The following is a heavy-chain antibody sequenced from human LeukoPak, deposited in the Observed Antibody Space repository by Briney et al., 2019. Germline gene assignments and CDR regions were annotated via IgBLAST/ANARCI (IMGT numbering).Heavy chain of an antibody. CDR3: AKDAPYSGRVFDC. Sequence: GGSLRLSCGGSGFTLDDYGMHWVRQRPGKGLEWVSLISGDGGMTHYADSVKGRFTISRDNSKNSLYLQMNSLRIEDCAFYYCAKDAPYSGRVFDCWGQGTLVTVSS. V-gene: IGHV3-43*02. CDR1: GFTLDDYG. J-gene: IGHJ4*02. D-gene: IGHD5-12*01. CDR2: ISGDGGMT.